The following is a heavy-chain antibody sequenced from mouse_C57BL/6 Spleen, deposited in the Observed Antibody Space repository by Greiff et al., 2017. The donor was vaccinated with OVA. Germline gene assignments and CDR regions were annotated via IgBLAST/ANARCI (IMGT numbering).Heavy chain of an antibody. CDR3: QNYAMDY. V-gene: IGHV1-64*01. J-gene: IGHJ4*01. CDR1: GYTFTSYW. Sequence: QVHVKQPGAELVKPGASVTLSCKASGYTFTSYWMHWVKQRPGQGLEWIGMIHPNSGSTNYNEKFKSKATLTVDKSSRTAYMQLSSLTSEDSAVYYCQNYAMDYWGQGTSVTVSS. CDR2: IHPNSGST.